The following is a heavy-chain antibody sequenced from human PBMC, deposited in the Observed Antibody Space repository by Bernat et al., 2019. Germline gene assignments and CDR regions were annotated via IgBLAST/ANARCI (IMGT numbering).Heavy chain of an antibody. CDR3: ARGDTYDYIWGSYRGIDY. Sequence: DVQLLESGGGLVQPGGSLKLSCAASGFTFRDCAMSWVRQSPGKGLVWVSRINSDGSSTSYADSVKGRFTISRDNAKNTLYLQMNSLRAEDTAVYYCARGDTYDYIWGSYRGIDYWGQGTLVTVSS. CDR2: INSDGSST. J-gene: IGHJ4*02. V-gene: IGHV3-74*02. D-gene: IGHD3-16*02. CDR1: GFTFRDCA.